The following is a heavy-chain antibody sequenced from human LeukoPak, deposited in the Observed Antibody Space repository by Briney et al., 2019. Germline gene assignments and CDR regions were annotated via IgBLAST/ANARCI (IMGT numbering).Heavy chain of an antibody. D-gene: IGHD6-13*01. CDR1: GFTFSSYS. CDR2: ISSSSSYI. V-gene: IGHV3-21*01. CDR3: ARDAGGYSSSNWFDP. J-gene: IGHJ5*02. Sequence: PGGSLRLSCAASGFTFSSYSMNWVRQAPGKGLEWVSSISSSSSYIYYADSVKGRFTISRDNAKNSLYLQMNSLRAEDTAVYYCARDAGGYSSSNWFDPWGQGTLVTVSS.